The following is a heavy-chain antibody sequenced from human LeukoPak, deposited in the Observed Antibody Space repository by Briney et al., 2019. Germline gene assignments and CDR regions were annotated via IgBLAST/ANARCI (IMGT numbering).Heavy chain of an antibody. V-gene: IGHV3-30*03. J-gene: IGHJ4*02. CDR3: ARDLQTGSGSYFNPVDS. CDR2: ILYDASNK. CDR1: GFTFSSYA. D-gene: IGHD3-10*01. Sequence: AGSLRLSCAASGFTFSSYAMHWVRQAPGKGLEWVAVILYDASNKYYADSVKGRFTISRDNSKNTLYLQMNSLRAEDAAVYYCARDLQTGSGSYFNPVDSWGQGTLVTVSS.